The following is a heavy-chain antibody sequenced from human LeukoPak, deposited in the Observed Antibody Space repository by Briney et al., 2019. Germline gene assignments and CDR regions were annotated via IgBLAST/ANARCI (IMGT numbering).Heavy chain of an antibody. V-gene: IGHV3-33*01. CDR2: LWHDGTNK. CDR1: EFIFSSYG. J-gene: IGHJ4*02. CDR3: ARARNNYDSSGYSALDY. Sequence: GGSLRLSCAASEFIFSSYGMHWVRQAPGKGLEWVASLWHDGTNKYHADSVKGRFTISRDNSQSTLYLQMNSLRAEDTAVYYCARARNNYDSSGYSALDYWGQGTLVTVSS. D-gene: IGHD3-22*01.